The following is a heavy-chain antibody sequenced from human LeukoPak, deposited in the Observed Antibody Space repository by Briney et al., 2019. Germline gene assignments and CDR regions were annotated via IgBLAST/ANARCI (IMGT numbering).Heavy chain of an antibody. V-gene: IGHV4-59*01. J-gene: IGHJ5*02. D-gene: IGHD3-3*01. CDR3: ARVGFWSGYSNWSDP. Sequence: SETLSLTCTVSGGSISSYYWSWIRQPPGKGLEWIGYIYYSGSTNYNPSLKSRVTISVDTSKNQFSLKLSSVTAADTAVYYCARVGFWSGYSNWSDPWGQGTLVTVSS. CDR1: GGSISSYY. CDR2: IYYSGST.